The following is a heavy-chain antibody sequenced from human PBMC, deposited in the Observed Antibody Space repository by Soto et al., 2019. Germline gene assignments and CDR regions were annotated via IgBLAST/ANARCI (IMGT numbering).Heavy chain of an antibody. D-gene: IGHD1-7*01. CDR1: GGSFSCYY. CDR3: ARGFGITGTSSVVD. V-gene: IGHV4-34*01. J-gene: IGHJ4*02. CDR2: INHSGST. Sequence: SETLSLTCAVYGGSFSCYYWSWIRQPPGKGLEWIGEINHSGSTNYNPSLKSRVTISVDTSKNQFSLKLSSVTAADTAVYYCARGFGITGTSSVVDWGQGTLVTVSS.